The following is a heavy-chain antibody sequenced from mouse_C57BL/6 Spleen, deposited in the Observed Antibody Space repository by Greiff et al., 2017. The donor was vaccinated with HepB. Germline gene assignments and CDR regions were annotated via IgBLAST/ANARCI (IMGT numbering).Heavy chain of an antibody. Sequence: EVQLQQSGGDLVKPGGSLKLSCAASGFTFSSYGMSWVRQTPDKRLEWVATISSGGSYTYYPDSVKGRFTISRDNAKNTLYLQMSSLKSEDTAMYYCARLLDGYYIDYWGQGTTLTVSS. CDR1: GFTFSSYG. CDR2: ISSGGSYT. V-gene: IGHV5-6*01. J-gene: IGHJ2*01. CDR3: ARLLDGYYIDY. D-gene: IGHD2-3*01.